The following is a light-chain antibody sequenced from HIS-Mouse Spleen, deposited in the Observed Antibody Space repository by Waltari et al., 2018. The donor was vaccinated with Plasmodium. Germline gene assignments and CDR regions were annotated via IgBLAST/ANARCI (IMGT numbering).Light chain of an antibody. V-gene: IGLV3-10*01. CDR3: YSTDSSGNHRV. Sequence: SYELTQPPSVSLSPGQTARITCSGDPLPKNYAYWYQQKSGQAPVLVIYEDSKRPSGIPERFSGSSSGTMATLTISGAQVEDEADYYCYSTDSSGNHRVFGGGTKLTVL. CDR1: PLPKNY. CDR2: EDS. J-gene: IGLJ3*02.